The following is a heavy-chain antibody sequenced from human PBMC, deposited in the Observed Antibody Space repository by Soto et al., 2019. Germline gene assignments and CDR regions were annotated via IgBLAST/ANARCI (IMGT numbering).Heavy chain of an antibody. V-gene: IGHV3-21*01. CDR1: GFAFSNYG. CDR3: AREDSIIIPAVSDF. J-gene: IGHJ4*02. Sequence: PGGSLRLSCTVSGFAFSNYGISWGRQAPGKGLERVSSISKSDYTYYSDSVKGRFTISRDNAKNSVSLQMNTLRVEDTAVYYCAREDSIIIPAVSDFWGQGTLVTVSS. D-gene: IGHD2-2*01. CDR2: ISKSDYT.